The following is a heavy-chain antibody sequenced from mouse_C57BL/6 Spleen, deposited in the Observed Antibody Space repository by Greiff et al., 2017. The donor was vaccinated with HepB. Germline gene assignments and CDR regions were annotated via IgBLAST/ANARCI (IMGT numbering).Heavy chain of an antibody. CDR2: ISYDGSN. CDR3: ARVPRYDYDWYFDV. Sequence: EVKLQESGPGLVKPSQSLSLTCSVTGYSITSGYYWNWIRQFPGNKLEWMGYISYDGSNNYNPSLKNRISITRDTSKNQFFLKLNSVTTEDTATYYCARVPRYDYDWYFDVWGTGTTVTVSS. V-gene: IGHV3-6*01. CDR1: GYSITSGYY. J-gene: IGHJ1*03. D-gene: IGHD2-4*01.